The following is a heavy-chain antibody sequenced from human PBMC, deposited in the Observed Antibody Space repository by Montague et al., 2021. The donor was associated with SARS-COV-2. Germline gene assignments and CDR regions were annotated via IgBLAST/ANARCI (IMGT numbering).Heavy chain of an antibody. Sequence: SLRLSCAAPGFTFSSYWMSWVRQAPGKGLEWVANIKQDGSEKYYVDSVKGRFTISRDNAKNSLYLQMNSLRAEDTAVYYCARLGSSSWYLDYWGQGTLVTVSS. D-gene: IGHD6-13*01. CDR3: ARLGSSSWYLDY. J-gene: IGHJ4*02. CDR2: IKQDGSEK. V-gene: IGHV3-7*01. CDR1: GFTFSSYW.